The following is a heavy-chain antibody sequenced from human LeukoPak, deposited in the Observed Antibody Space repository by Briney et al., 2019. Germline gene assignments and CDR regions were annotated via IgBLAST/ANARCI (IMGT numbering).Heavy chain of an antibody. V-gene: IGHV4-34*01. J-gene: IGHJ4*02. CDR3: ARGYCTGGSCYLKFDY. CDR1: GGSFSGYY. D-gene: IGHD2-15*01. CDR2: INHSGRT. Sequence: PSETLSLTCAVYGGSFSGYYWSWIRQPPGKGLEWIGEINHSGRTNYNPSLKGRVTISVDTSKNQFSLKLTSVTAADTAVYYCARGYCTGGSCYLKFDYWGQGTLVTFSS.